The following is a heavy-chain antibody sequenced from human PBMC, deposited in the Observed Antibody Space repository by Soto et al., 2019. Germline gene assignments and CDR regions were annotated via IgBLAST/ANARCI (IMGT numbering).Heavy chain of an antibody. J-gene: IGHJ4*02. V-gene: IGHV1-2*04. CDR1: GYTFTGYY. CDR3: ARDSLDTAMDFDY. CDR2: INPNSGGT. Sequence: ASVKVSCKASGYTFTGYYMHWVRQAPGQGLEWMGWINPNSGGTNYAQKFQGWVTMTRDTSISTAYMELSRLRSDDTAVYYCARDSLDTAMDFDYWGQGTLVTVS. D-gene: IGHD5-18*01.